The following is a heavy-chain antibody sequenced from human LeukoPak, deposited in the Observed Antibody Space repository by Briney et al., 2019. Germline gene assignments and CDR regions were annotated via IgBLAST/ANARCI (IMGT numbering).Heavy chain of an antibody. D-gene: IGHD5-12*01. J-gene: IGHJ4*02. CDR2: INHSGST. Sequence: SETLSLTCAVYGGSFSGYYWSWIRQPPGKGLEWIGEINHSGSTNYNPSLKSRVTISVDTSKNQFSLKLSSVTAADTAVYYCARDATMMGNYFNYWGQGTLVTVSS. CDR1: GGSFSGYY. CDR3: ARDATMMGNYFNY. V-gene: IGHV4-34*01.